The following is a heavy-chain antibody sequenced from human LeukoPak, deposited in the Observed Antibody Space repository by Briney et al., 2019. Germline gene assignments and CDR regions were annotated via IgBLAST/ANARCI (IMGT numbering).Heavy chain of an antibody. D-gene: IGHD6-13*01. CDR3: AKLPLLYSSSWSLKGCYFDY. CDR2: INPSGGST. J-gene: IGHJ4*02. Sequence: ASVKVSCKASGYTFTSYYMHWVRQAAGQGLEWMGIINPSGGSTSYAQKFQGRVTMTRDTSTSTVYMELSSLRSEDTAVYYCAKLPLLYSSSWSLKGCYFDYWGQGTLVTVSS. V-gene: IGHV1-46*01. CDR1: GYTFTSYY.